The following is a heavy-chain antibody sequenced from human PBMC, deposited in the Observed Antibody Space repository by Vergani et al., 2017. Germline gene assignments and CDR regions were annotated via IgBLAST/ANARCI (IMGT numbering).Heavy chain of an antibody. CDR2: IIPILGIA. CDR3: ARDPFGKNYGMDV. CDR1: GGTFSSYT. V-gene: IGHV1-69*08. Sequence: QVQLVQSGAEVKKPGSSVKVSCKASGGTFSSYTISWVRQAPGQGLEWMGRIIPILGIANYAQKFQGRVTITADESTSTAYMELSSLRSEDTAVYYCARDPFGKNYGMDVWGQGTTVTVSS. J-gene: IGHJ6*02. D-gene: IGHD3-10*01.